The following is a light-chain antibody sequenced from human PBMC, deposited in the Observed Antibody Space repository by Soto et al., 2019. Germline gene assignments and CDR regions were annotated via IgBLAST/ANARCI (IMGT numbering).Light chain of an antibody. J-gene: IGKJ4*01. CDR3: LQDYNYPLT. CDR1: QGIRND. V-gene: IGKV1-6*01. Sequence: AIQMTRSPSSLSASVGDRGTITCRASQGIRNDLGCYQQKPGKAPKLLIYAASSLQSGVPSRFSGSGSGTDFTLTISSLQPEDFATYYCLQDYNYPLTFGGGTKVDIK. CDR2: AAS.